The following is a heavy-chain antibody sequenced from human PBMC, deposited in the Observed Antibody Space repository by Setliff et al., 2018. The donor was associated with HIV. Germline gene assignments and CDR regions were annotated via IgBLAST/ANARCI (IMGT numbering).Heavy chain of an antibody. Sequence: GGSLRLSCAASGFTFSSYATSWVRQAPGKGLEWVSTISGSGGSTYYADSVKGRFTISRDNSKNTLYLQMNSLRAEDTAVYYCARDTTDDNSIFPYWGQGTLVTVSS. V-gene: IGHV3-23*01. J-gene: IGHJ4*02. CDR1: GFTFSSYA. CDR3: ARDTTDDNSIFPY. CDR2: ISGSGGST. D-gene: IGHD3-22*01.